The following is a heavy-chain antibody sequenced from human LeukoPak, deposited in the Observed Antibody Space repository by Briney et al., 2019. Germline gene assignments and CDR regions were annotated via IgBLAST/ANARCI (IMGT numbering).Heavy chain of an antibody. V-gene: IGHV1-46*01. D-gene: IGHD3-16*01. CDR1: GYTFTSYY. J-gene: IGHJ2*01. CDR2: INPSGGST. Sequence: ASVKVSCKASGYTFTSYYMHWVRQDPGQGLEWMGIINPSGGSTSYAQKFQGRVTMTRDTSTITVYVELSSLRSEDTAVYYCARVSRRGEEYFDLWGRGTLVTVSS. CDR3: ARVSRRGEEYFDL.